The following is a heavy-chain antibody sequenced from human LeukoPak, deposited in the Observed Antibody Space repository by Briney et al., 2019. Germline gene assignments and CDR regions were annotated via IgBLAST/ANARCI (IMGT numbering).Heavy chain of an antibody. D-gene: IGHD3-9*01. Sequence: PSETLSLTCTVSGGSISSSSYYWGWIRQPPGKGLEWIGSIYYSGSTYYNPSLKSRVTISVDTSKNQFSLKLSSVTAADTAVYYCARRVGDILTGYPDYYFDYWGQGTLVTVSS. CDR3: ARRVGDILTGYPDYYFDY. CDR1: GGSISSSSYY. CDR2: IYYSGST. J-gene: IGHJ4*02. V-gene: IGHV4-39*01.